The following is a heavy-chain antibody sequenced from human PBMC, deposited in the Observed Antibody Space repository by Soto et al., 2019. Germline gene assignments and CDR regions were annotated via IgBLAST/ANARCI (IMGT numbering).Heavy chain of an antibody. CDR3: ATSYGSGYSVFDY. Sequence: ASVKVSCKVSGYTLTELSMHWLRQAPGKGLEWMGGFDPEDGETIYAQKFKGRVTMTEDTSTDTAYMELSSLRSEDTAVYYCATSYGSGYSVFDYWGQGTLVTVSS. D-gene: IGHD3-3*01. CDR2: FDPEDGET. CDR1: GYTLTELS. J-gene: IGHJ4*02. V-gene: IGHV1-24*01.